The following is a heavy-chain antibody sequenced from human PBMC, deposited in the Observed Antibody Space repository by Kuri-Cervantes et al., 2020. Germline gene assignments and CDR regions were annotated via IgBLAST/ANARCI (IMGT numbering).Heavy chain of an antibody. J-gene: IGHJ5*02. V-gene: IGHV4-39*01. D-gene: IGHD5-18*01. CDR2: IYYSGST. CDR3: ARHFAGYSYGEGWFDP. CDR1: SGSVSTGSYY. Sequence: GSLRLSCTVSSGSVSTGSYYWSWIRQPPGKGLEWIGSIYYSGSTYYNPSLKSRVTISVDTSKNQFSLKLSSVTAADTAVYYCARHFAGYSYGEGWFDPWGQGTLVTVSS.